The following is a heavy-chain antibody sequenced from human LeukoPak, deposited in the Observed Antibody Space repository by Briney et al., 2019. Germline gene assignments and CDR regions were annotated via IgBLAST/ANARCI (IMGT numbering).Heavy chain of an antibody. Sequence: GGSLRLSCAASGFTVSSNYMSCVRQAPGKGLEWVSVIYSGGSTYYADSVKGRFTISRDNSKNTLYLQMNSLRAEDTAVYYCARDSSGYYKDAFDIWGQGTMVTVSS. V-gene: IGHV3-66*01. CDR2: IYSGGST. D-gene: IGHD3-22*01. CDR3: ARDSSGYYKDAFDI. J-gene: IGHJ3*02. CDR1: GFTVSSNY.